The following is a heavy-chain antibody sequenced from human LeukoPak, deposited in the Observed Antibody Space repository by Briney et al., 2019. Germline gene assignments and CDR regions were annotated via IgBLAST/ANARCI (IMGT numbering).Heavy chain of an antibody. CDR1: GGSIRSSNW. D-gene: IGHD5-12*01. Sequence: SGTLSLTCAISGGSIRSSNWWSWVRQPPGKGLEWIGEIYHSGSTNYNPSLESRITISVDKSKNQFSLKLSSATAADTAVYYCARGIVATTYYFDYWGQGTLVTVSS. CDR2: IYHSGST. V-gene: IGHV4-4*02. CDR3: ARGIVATTYYFDY. J-gene: IGHJ4*02.